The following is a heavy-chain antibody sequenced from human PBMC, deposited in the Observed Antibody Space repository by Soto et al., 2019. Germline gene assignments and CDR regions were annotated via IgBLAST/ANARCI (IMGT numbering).Heavy chain of an antibody. CDR3: ARGRASGSYYLLDY. J-gene: IGHJ4*02. CDR2: INPNSGNI. D-gene: IGHD3-10*01. Sequence: ASVKVSCKASGNTFTSYDINWLRQSTGHGLEWMGWINPNSGNIGYAQKFQGRVTMTRDTAIRTAYMEVSRLRSDDTAVYYCARGRASGSYYLLDYWGQGTLVTVSS. V-gene: IGHV1-8*01. CDR1: GNTFTSYD.